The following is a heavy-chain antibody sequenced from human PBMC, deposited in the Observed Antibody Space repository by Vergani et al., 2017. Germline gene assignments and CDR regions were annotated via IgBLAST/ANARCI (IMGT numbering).Heavy chain of an antibody. CDR2: LVPIFGTA. J-gene: IGHJ4*02. V-gene: IGHV1-69*13. CDR1: GGTFSISA. CDR3: ARYSGTYYDSSGYYLNDLHPFDY. D-gene: IGHD3-22*01. Sequence: QVQLVQSGAEVKKPGSSVKVSCKASGGTFSISAISWVRQAPGQGLEWLGRLVPIFGTANYAQRFQGRVTITADESTSTAYMELRSLRSDDTAVYYCARYSGTYYDSSGYYLNDLHPFDYWGQGTLVTVSS.